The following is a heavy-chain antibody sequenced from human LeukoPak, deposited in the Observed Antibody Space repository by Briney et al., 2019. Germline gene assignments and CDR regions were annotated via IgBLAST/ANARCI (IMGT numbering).Heavy chain of an antibody. CDR3: AKDEGSRCGGDCPLDY. CDR2: IGYEGRNI. Sequence: PGRSLRLSCAASGFSFSSYGMHWVRQAPGEGLEWVAVIGYEGRNIQYVDCVKGRFIISRDNSKKTLFLQVSSLRVEDTAVYYCAKDEGSRCGGDCPLDYWGRGTLVTVSS. J-gene: IGHJ4*02. V-gene: IGHV3-30*18. D-gene: IGHD2-21*02. CDR1: GFSFSSYG.